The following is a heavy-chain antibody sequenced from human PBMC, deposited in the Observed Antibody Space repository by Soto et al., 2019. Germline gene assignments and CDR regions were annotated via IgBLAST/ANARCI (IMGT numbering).Heavy chain of an antibody. V-gene: IGHV1-18*01. J-gene: IGHJ5*02. CDR2: ISAYNGNT. CDR1: GYTFTSYG. CDR3: ARDRPGAGSSAKFDP. D-gene: IGHD2-2*01. Sequence: ASVKVSCKASGYTFTSYGISWVRLAPGQGLEWMGWISAYNGNTNYAQKLQGRVTMTTDTSTSTAYMELRSLRSDDTAVYYCARDRPGAGSSAKFDPWGQGTLVTVSS.